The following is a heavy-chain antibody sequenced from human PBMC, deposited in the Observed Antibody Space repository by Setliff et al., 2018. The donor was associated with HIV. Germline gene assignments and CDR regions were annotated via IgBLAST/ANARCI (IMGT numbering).Heavy chain of an antibody. CDR1: GGSFSGYY. CDR3: ARGPPAEDYYCYMDV. CDR2: INHSGST. J-gene: IGHJ6*03. Sequence: PSETLSLTCAVYGGSFSGYYWNWIRQPPGKGLEWIGEINHSGSTNYNPSLKSRVTISVDTSKRQFSLNLTSVTAADTAVYYCARGPPAEDYYCYMDVWDKGTTVTVSS. V-gene: IGHV4-34*01.